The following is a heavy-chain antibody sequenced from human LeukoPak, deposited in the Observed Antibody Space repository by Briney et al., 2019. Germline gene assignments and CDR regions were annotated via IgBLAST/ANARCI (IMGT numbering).Heavy chain of an antibody. CDR2: IKQDGSEI. Sequence: GGSLRLSCAASGFTFNNYWMSWVRQAPGKGLEWVANIKQDGSEIHYVDSVKGRFTISRDNAKNSLFLQMNSLRAEDTAVYCCARDPGIAAAGTVGYFDYWGQGILVTVSS. D-gene: IGHD6-13*01. CDR1: GFTFNNYW. V-gene: IGHV3-7*01. J-gene: IGHJ4*02. CDR3: ARDPGIAAAGTVGYFDY.